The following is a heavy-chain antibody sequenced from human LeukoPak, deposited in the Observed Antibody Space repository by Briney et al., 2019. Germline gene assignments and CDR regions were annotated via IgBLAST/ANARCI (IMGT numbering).Heavy chain of an antibody. J-gene: IGHJ2*01. CDR3: AKDRYYYDSSGYWNYWYFDL. CDR2: ISGSGGST. V-gene: IGHV3-23*01. CDR1: GFTFSSYA. D-gene: IGHD3-22*01. Sequence: PGGSLRLSCAASGFTFSSYAMSWVRQAPGKGLEWVSAISGSGGSTYYADSVKGRFTISRDNSKNTLYLQMNSLRVEDTAVYYCAKDRYYYDSSGYWNYWYFDLWGRGTLVTVSS.